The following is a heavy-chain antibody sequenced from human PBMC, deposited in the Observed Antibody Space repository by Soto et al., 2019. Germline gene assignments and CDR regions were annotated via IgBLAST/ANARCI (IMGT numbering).Heavy chain of an antibody. J-gene: IGHJ6*02. CDR3: ASGRYSSGWYEGYYYGMDV. Sequence: QVQLVQSGAEVQKPGSSVKVSCKASGGTFSSYAISWVRQAPGQGLEWMGGIIPIFGTANYAQKFQGRVTITADKSTSTAYMELSSLRSEDTAVYYCASGRYSSGWYEGYYYGMDVWGQGTTVTVSS. D-gene: IGHD6-19*01. CDR2: IIPIFGTA. CDR1: GGTFSSYA. V-gene: IGHV1-69*06.